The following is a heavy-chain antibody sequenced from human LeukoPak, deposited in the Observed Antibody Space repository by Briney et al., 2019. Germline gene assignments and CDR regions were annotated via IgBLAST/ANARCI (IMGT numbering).Heavy chain of an antibody. Sequence: ASVKVSCKASGGTFSSYAISWVRQAPGQGLEWMGRIIPILGIANYAQKFQGRVTITADKSTSTAYMELSSLRSEDTAVYYCARGLRDYVWGSYRYTFDYWGQGTLVTVSS. J-gene: IGHJ4*02. CDR2: IIPILGIA. D-gene: IGHD3-16*02. CDR3: ARGLRDYVWGSYRYTFDY. V-gene: IGHV1-69*04. CDR1: GGTFSSYA.